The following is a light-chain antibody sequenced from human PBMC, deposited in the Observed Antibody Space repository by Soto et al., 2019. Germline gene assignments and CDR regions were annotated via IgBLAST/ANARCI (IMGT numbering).Light chain of an antibody. V-gene: IGLV2-14*01. J-gene: IGLJ1*01. CDR2: QVN. CDR3: ASFRSGTILV. Sequence: QSALTQPASVSGSPGQSFTISCTGPRSDIGDSNFISWYQHSPGKAPTLLIYQVNNRPSGVSGRFSGSNAGNTASLTISGLLDDDEADYFCASFRSGTILVFGSGTKLTVL. CDR1: RSDIGDSNF.